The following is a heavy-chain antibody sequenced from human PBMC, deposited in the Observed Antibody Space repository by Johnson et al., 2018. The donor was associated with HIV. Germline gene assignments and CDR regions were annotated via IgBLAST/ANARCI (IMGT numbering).Heavy chain of an antibody. CDR3: TTDPWGSDAFDI. D-gene: IGHD7-27*01. J-gene: IGHJ3*02. CDR1: GFTFSNAW. CDR2: IKSKTDGGTT. Sequence: EVQLVESGGGVVQPGRSLRLSCAASGFTFSNAWMSWVRQAPGKGLEWVGRIKSKTDGGTTDYAAPVKGRFTISRDDSKNTLYLQMNSLKTEDTAVYYCTTDPWGSDAFDIWGQGTMVTVSS. V-gene: IGHV3-15*01.